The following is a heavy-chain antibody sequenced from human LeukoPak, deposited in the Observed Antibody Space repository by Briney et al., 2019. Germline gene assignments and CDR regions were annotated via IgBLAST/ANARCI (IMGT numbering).Heavy chain of an antibody. V-gene: IGHV1-18*01. CDR1: GYTFTSYG. J-gene: IGHJ4*02. CDR2: ISAYNGNT. D-gene: IGHD3-3*01. Sequence: ASVKVSCKASGYTFTSYGISWVRQAPGQGLEWMGWISAYNGNTNYAQKLQGRVTMTTDTSISTAYMELSRLRSDDTAVYYCARVALRFLEWNSAMDYWGQGTLVTVSS. CDR3: ARVALRFLEWNSAMDY.